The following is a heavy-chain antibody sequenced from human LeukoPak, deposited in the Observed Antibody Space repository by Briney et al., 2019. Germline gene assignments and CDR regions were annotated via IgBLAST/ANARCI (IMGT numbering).Heavy chain of an antibody. CDR1: GFTFSRHH. V-gene: IGHV3-15*01. CDR3: TRRSTI. Sequence: GGSLRLSCSASGFTFSRHHMTWVRQAPGKGLEWVARIKAKIHGETIDYAAPVRGRFIISRDDSGNTVYLQMNSLKFEDTAMYYCTRRSTIWGRGTRVTVSS. J-gene: IGHJ4*02. D-gene: IGHD5-24*01. CDR2: IKAKIHGETI.